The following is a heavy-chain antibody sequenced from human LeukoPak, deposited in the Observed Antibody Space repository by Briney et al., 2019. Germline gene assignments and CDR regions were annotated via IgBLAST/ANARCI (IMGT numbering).Heavy chain of an antibody. Sequence: GASVKVSCKASGYTFTGYYVHWVRQAPGQGLEWKGRINPNSGDTNYAQKFQGRVTMTRDTSISTAYMELSRLRSDDTAVYYCAREKLGRRGYVVGDFDYWGQGTLVTVSS. CDR3: AREKLGRRGYVVGDFDY. CDR1: GYTFTGYY. J-gene: IGHJ4*02. V-gene: IGHV1-2*06. CDR2: INPNSGDT. D-gene: IGHD6-25*01.